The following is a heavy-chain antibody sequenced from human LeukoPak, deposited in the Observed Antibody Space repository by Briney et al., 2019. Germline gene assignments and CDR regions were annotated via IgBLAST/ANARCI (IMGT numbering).Heavy chain of an antibody. CDR3: AKLSGRSGWYFDY. D-gene: IGHD6-19*01. CDR2: ISGSGGST. V-gene: IGHV3-23*01. Sequence: SGGSLRLSCAASGFTFSSYAMSWVRQAPGKGLEWVSAISGSGGSTYYADSVKGRFTISRDNSKNTLYLQMNSLRAEDTAVYYCAKLSGRSGWYFDYWGQGTLVTVSS. CDR1: GFTFSSYA. J-gene: IGHJ4*02.